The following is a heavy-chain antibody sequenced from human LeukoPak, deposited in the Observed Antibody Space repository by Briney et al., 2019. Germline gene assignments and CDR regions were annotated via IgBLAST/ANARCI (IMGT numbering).Heavy chain of an antibody. Sequence: PSQTLSLTCAVTGGSISSGGYSWSWLRQPPGKGLEWIGYIYHSGSTYYNPSLKSRVTISVDRSKNQFSLKLSSVTAADTAVYYCARDSVSSWTSERYGMDVWGQGTTVTVSS. D-gene: IGHD6-13*01. CDR1: GGSISSGGYS. CDR3: ARDSVSSWTSERYGMDV. CDR2: IYHSGST. J-gene: IGHJ6*02. V-gene: IGHV4-30-2*01.